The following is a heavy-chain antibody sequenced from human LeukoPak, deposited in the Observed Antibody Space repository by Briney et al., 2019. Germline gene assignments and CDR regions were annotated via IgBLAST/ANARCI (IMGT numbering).Heavy chain of an antibody. Sequence: SETLSLTCTVSGGSISSYYWSWIRQPAGKGLEWIGRIYTSGSTNYNPSLKSRVTISLDTSKNQFSLRLSSVTAADTAVYYCARGQQWLYAFDIWGQGTMVTVSS. J-gene: IGHJ3*02. CDR1: GGSISSYY. CDR2: IYTSGST. CDR3: ARGQQWLYAFDI. V-gene: IGHV4-4*07. D-gene: IGHD6-19*01.